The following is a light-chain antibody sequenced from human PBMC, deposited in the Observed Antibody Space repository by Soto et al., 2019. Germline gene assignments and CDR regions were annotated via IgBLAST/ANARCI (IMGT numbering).Light chain of an antibody. CDR1: QSVDSY. Sequence: EIVFTQSPATLSFSPGERATLSCRASQSVDSYLAWYQQKPGQAPRLLIYDASNRAAGIPARFSGSGSGTDFTLTISSLEPEDFAVYYCQQRSNWPPYTFGQGTKVDIK. V-gene: IGKV3-11*01. CDR2: DAS. CDR3: QQRSNWPPYT. J-gene: IGKJ2*01.